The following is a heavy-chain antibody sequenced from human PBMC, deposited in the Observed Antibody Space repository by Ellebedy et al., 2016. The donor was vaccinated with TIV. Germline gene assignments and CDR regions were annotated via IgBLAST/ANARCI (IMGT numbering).Heavy chain of an antibody. Sequence: ASVKVSCKASGYSLTAYAMNSVRQAPGQGLEWMGWINTNTGTPTYAEGFTGRFVFSLDTATSTALLQITSLKAEDTAVYYCARGVYCTVTSCNIADYGMDVWGQGTSVTVSS. CDR3: ARGVYCTVTSCNIADYGMDV. D-gene: IGHD2-2*01. CDR2: INTNTGTP. J-gene: IGHJ6*01. V-gene: IGHV7-4-1*02. CDR1: GYSLTAYA.